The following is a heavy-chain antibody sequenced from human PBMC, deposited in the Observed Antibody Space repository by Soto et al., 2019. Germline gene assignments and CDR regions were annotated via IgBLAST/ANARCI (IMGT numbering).Heavy chain of an antibody. J-gene: IGHJ4*02. CDR3: AIEQQLVLSPPFDY. D-gene: IGHD6-13*01. CDR1: GYIFTSYG. CDR2: ITTDKGKT. Sequence: RASVKVSCKTSGYIFTSYGISWVRQAPGQGLEWMGWITTDKGKTTYAQKFQGRVTMTTDTSTSTAYMEMSSLRSDDTAVYYCAIEQQLVLSPPFDYCGQGPLVTVSS. V-gene: IGHV1-18*01.